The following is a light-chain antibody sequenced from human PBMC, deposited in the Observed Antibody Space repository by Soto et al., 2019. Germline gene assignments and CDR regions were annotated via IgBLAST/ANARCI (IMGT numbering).Light chain of an antibody. CDR1: RSVRSY. J-gene: IGKJ5*01. CDR2: DAS. CDR3: QQRYAWPPIT. Sequence: EIVLTQSPATLSLSPGERATLSCRASRSVRSYLAWYQQKPGQAPRLLIYDASNRAAGIPARFSGSGSETDFTSTISNLEPEDFAVYYCQQRYAWPPITFGQGTRLEIK. V-gene: IGKV3-11*01.